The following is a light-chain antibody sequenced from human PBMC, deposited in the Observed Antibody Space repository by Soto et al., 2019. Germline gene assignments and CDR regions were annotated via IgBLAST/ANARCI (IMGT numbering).Light chain of an antibody. V-gene: IGLV1-40*01. Sequence: QSVLTPPPSVSGAPGQSVTISFPGISSNIGSVYGVHWYGHLPGTAPKLLIYGNSNRPSGVPDRFSGSKSGTSASLAITGLQAEDEAAYSRKPYDSSLSGGYVFGTGTKVTGL. CDR1: SSNIGSVYG. J-gene: IGLJ1*01. CDR2: GNS. CDR3: KPYDSSLSGGYV.